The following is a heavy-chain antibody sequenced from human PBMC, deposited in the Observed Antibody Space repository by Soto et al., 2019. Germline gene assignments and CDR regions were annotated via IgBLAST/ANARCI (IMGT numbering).Heavy chain of an antibody. J-gene: IGHJ4*02. Sequence: EVQLVESGGGLVQPGESLRLSCAPSGFIFRNYLMSWVRQAPGRGLEWVANIKEDGSERYYVDSVNGRFTISRDKAKNSRYLERTRPRADDTAIYYCAREKRANGYFDYWGQGTRVTVSS. CDR3: AREKRANGYFDY. CDR1: GFIFRNYL. D-gene: IGHD6-25*01. CDR2: IKEDGSER. V-gene: IGHV3-7*01.